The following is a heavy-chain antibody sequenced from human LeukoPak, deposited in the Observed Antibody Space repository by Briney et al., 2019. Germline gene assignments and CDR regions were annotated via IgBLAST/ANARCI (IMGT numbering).Heavy chain of an antibody. V-gene: IGHV4-59*11. D-gene: IGHD3-22*01. J-gene: IGHJ4*02. CDR3: ARGTDSSGYYSIFYFDY. CDR2: IYYSGST. CDR1: GGSISSQY. Sequence: SETLSLTCTVSGGSISSQYWNWIRQPPGKGLEWIGYIYYSGSTNYNPSLKSRVTISVDTYKNQLSLKLSSVTAADTAVYYSARGTDSSGYYSIFYFDYWVQGTLVTVSS.